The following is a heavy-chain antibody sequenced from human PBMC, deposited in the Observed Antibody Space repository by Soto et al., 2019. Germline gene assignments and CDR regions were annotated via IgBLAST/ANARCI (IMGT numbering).Heavy chain of an antibody. CDR3: ARVEREYCSGGSCYPYFDY. Sequence: GASVKVSCKASGYTFTSYYMHWVRQAPGQGLEWMGIINPSGGSTSYAQKFQGRVTMTRDTSTSTVYMKLSSLRSEDTAVYYCARVEREYCSGGSCYPYFDYWAREPWSPSPQ. J-gene: IGHJ4*02. V-gene: IGHV1-46*01. CDR1: GYTFTSYY. D-gene: IGHD2-15*01. CDR2: INPSGGST.